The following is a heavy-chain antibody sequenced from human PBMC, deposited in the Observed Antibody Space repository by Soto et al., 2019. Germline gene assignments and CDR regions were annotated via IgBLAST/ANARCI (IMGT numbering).Heavy chain of an antibody. CDR3: VRRVNIPSWYFDL. J-gene: IGHJ2*01. D-gene: IGHD2-21*01. CDR1: GASISKTSSY. Sequence: QVELQQSGPGVVRPSETLSLTCSVSGASISKTSSYWGWIRQPPGKGLEWIGSINYSGTAYYSPSLRSRATLSVDTSAYQFSLRLMSVTAADTAFYFCVRRVNIPSWYFDLWGREKPVIVSS. V-gene: IGHV4-39*01. CDR2: INYSGTA.